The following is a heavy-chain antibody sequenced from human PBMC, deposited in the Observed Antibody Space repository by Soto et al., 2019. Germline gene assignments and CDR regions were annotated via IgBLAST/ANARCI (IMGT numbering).Heavy chain of an antibody. Sequence: QVQLVQSGAEVKKPGASVKVSCKASGYTFTSYAMHWLRQAPGQRLEWMGWINAGNGHKKYSQQFQGRVTITRDTSASTAYMELTSRRSEDTAVYYCARSSGFYYVDYWGQGTLVTVSS. J-gene: IGHJ4*02. V-gene: IGHV1-3*01. CDR2: INAGNGHK. CDR3: ARSSGFYYVDY. CDR1: GYTFTSYA. D-gene: IGHD3-22*01.